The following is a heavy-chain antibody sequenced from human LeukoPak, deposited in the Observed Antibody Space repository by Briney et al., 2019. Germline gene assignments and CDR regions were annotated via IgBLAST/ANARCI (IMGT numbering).Heavy chain of an antibody. CDR3: ARDQGYHSSAYYYVGKIAFDI. Sequence: ASVKVSCKASGFTFTGYYIHWVRQAPGQGLKWMGYINPHSGGTNFPQKFQGRVTMTRDTSISTAYMELSRLRSDDTAVYYCARDQGYHSSAYYYVGKIAFDIWGQGTMVTVSS. CDR1: GFTFTGYY. J-gene: IGHJ3*02. V-gene: IGHV1-2*02. CDR2: INPHSGGT. D-gene: IGHD3-22*01.